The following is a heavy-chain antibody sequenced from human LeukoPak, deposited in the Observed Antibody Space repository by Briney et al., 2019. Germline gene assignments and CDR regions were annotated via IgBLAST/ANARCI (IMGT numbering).Heavy chain of an antibody. V-gene: IGHV3-7*03. D-gene: IGHD3-10*01. J-gene: IGHJ4*02. Sequence: GGSLRLSCAASGLIFSNYWMTWVRQAPGRGLEWVANIKEDGSETYYVDSVKGRFTISRDNDKNTLYLQMNSLRAEDTAVYYCEAYGSVWGQGVLVTVSS. CDR2: IKEDGSET. CDR3: EAYGSV. CDR1: GLIFSNYW.